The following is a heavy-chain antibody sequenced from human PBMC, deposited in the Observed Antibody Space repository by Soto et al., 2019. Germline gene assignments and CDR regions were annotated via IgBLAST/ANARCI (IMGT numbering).Heavy chain of an antibody. CDR3: AGLVGVLDY. CDR2: ISYDGSNK. J-gene: IGHJ4*02. CDR1: GFTFSSYA. Sequence: QVQLVESGGGVVQPGRSLRLSCAASGFTFSSYAMHWVRQAPGKGLEWVAVISYDGSNKYYADSVKGRFTISRDNSKNTLYLQMNSLRAEDTAVYYCAGLVGVLDYWGQGTRVTVST. V-gene: IGHV3-30-3*01. D-gene: IGHD1-26*01.